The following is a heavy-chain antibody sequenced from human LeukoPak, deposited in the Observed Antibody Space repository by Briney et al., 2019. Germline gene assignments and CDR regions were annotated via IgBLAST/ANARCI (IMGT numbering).Heavy chain of an antibody. Sequence: GGSLRLSCAASGFTFSSYAMSWVRQAPGKGLEWVSAISGSGGSTYYADSVKGRFTSSRDNSKNTLYLQMNSLRAEDTAVYYCAKVPFGELLDPDYYYYYYMDVWGKGTTVTVSS. CDR2: ISGSGGST. CDR1: GFTFSSYA. V-gene: IGHV3-23*01. J-gene: IGHJ6*03. D-gene: IGHD3-10*01. CDR3: AKVPFGELLDPDYYYYYYMDV.